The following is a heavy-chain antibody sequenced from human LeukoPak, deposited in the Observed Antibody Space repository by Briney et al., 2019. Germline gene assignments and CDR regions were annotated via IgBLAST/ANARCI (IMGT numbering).Heavy chain of an antibody. CDR2: ITSSNNYI. Sequence: GGSLRLSCAASGFTFSSYSMNWVRQAPGKGLEWVSSITSSNNYIYYGDSVKGRFTISRDDAKNSLFLQMNSLRAEDTATYYCARVQRDYRIVGSNFDYWGQGTLVTVSS. D-gene: IGHD1-26*01. CDR1: GFTFSSYS. J-gene: IGHJ4*02. V-gene: IGHV3-21*01. CDR3: ARVQRDYRIVGSNFDY.